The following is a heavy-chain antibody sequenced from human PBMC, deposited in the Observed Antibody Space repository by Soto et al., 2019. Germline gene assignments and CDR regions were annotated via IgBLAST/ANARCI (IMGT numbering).Heavy chain of an antibody. J-gene: IGHJ3*02. Sequence: QITLKESGPTLVKPTQTLMLTCAFSGFSLNTRAVGVGWIRQPPGKALEWLALIYWNDDKRYSPSLKNRLTIAKDTSTNHVVLTITNMDPVDTATYYGAHRHDLGAFDIWGQGTMVPVSS. CDR2: IYWNDDK. V-gene: IGHV2-5*01. CDR3: AHRHDLGAFDI. D-gene: IGHD3-16*01. CDR1: GFSLNTRAVG.